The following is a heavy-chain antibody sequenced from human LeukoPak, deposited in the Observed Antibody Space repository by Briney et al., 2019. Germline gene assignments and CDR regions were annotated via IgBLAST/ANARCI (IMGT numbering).Heavy chain of an antibody. D-gene: IGHD2-15*01. CDR2: MNPNSGNT. J-gene: IGHJ4*02. Sequence: SVQVSCKTSGYIFAHNGISWVRQATGQGLEWMGWMNPNSGNTGYAQKFQGRVTMTRNTSISTAYMELSSLRSEDTAVYYCARGPPYSSFDYWGQGTLVTVSS. CDR3: ARGPPYSSFDY. CDR1: GYIFAHNG. V-gene: IGHV1-8*02.